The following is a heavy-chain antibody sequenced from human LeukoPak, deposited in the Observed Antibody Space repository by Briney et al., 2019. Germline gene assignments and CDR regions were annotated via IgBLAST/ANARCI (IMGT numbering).Heavy chain of an antibody. Sequence: SSETLSLTCTVSGGSISSSSYYWGWIRQPPGKGLEWIGSIYYSGSTYYNPSLKSRVTISVDTSKNQFSLKLSSVTAADTAVYYCARQGGIVVVPAAIPIDYWDQGTLVTVSS. J-gene: IGHJ4*02. D-gene: IGHD2-2*02. CDR1: GGSISSSSYY. CDR3: ARQGGIVVVPAAIPIDY. V-gene: IGHV4-39*01. CDR2: IYYSGST.